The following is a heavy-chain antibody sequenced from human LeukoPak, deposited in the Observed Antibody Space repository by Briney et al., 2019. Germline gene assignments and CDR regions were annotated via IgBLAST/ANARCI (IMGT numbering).Heavy chain of an antibody. V-gene: IGHV2-26*01. Sequence: ESGPTLLNPTETLTLTCTVSGFSGFSLNTARLGVSWIRQPPGKALDLLAHIFSNDEKSYRTSLKSRLTISKDPSKSQVVLTMTSMDPVDTATYYCARTDYDYVWGSYHPLDQWGQGTLVTVSS. CDR1: GFSLNTARLG. CDR3: ARTDYDYVWGSYHPLDQ. CDR2: IFSNDEK. J-gene: IGHJ4*02. D-gene: IGHD3-16*02.